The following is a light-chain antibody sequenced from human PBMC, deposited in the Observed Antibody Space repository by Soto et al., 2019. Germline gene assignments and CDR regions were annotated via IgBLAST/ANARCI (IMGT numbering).Light chain of an antibody. J-gene: IGKJ4*01. CDR2: GAS. V-gene: IGKV3D-15*01. Sequence: EIVITQSPATLSVSPGERATLSCRASQSVSSNLAWYQQKPGQAPRLLIYGASIRATGIPARFSGSGSGTEFTLTISSLQSEDFAVYYCQQYNNWPLLTFGGGTKVDIK. CDR3: QQYNNWPLLT. CDR1: QSVSSN.